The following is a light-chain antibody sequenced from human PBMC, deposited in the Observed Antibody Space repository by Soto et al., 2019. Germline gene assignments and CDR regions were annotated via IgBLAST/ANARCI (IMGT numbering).Light chain of an antibody. Sequence: QSALAQSASVSGSPGQSITISCTGTSRDVGGYNYVSWYQHYPDKAPKLIIYDVTSRPSGVSDRFSGSKSGNTASLTISGLQPEDEAHYYCSSFTLSTYVFGSGTKGTVL. CDR1: SRDVGGYNY. V-gene: IGLV2-14*01. CDR2: DVT. J-gene: IGLJ1*01. CDR3: SSFTLSTYV.